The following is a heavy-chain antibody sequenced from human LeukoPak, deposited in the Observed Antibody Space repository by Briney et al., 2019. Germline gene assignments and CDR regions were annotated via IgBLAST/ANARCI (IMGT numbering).Heavy chain of an antibody. V-gene: IGHV4-39*07. CDR2: IYHSGST. D-gene: IGHD3-10*01. Sequence: SQTLSLTCTVSGGSISSGSYYWGWIRQPPGKGLEWIGSIYHSGSTYYNPSLKSRVTISVDTSKNQFSLKLSSVTAADTAVYYCARDAENHLFYGSGSPKFDPWGQGTLVTVSS. J-gene: IGHJ5*02. CDR3: ARDAENHLFYGSGSPKFDP. CDR1: GGSISSGSYY.